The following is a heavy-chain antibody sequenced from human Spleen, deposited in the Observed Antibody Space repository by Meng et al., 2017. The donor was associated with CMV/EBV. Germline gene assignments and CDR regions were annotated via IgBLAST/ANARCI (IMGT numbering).Heavy chain of an antibody. J-gene: IGHJ6*02. CDR3: AREAVPAAILDYYYYYGMDV. D-gene: IGHD2-2*02. V-gene: IGHV1-18*04. Sequence: ASVKVSCKASGYTFTAHYFHWVRQAPGQGLEWMGWISAYNGNTNYAQKLQGRVTMTTDTSTSTAYMELRSLRSDDTAVYYCAREAVPAAILDYYYYYGMDVWGQGTTVTVSS. CDR1: GYTFTAHY. CDR2: ISAYNGNT.